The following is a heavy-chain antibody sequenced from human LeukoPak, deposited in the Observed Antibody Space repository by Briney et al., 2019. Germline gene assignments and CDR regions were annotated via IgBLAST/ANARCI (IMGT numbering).Heavy chain of an antibody. J-gene: IGHJ4*02. CDR3: ARATPLLRYFEGLWN. CDR2: ISNSGTTI. V-gene: IGHV3-11*01. CDR1: GFSFSDYY. Sequence: GGSLRLSCAASGFSFSDYYMSWFRQAPGKGLEWVSYISNSGTTIYYADSVKGRFTISRDNAKNSLFLQMNSLRAEDTAVYYCARATPLLRYFEGLWNWGQGTLVTVSS. D-gene: IGHD3-9*01.